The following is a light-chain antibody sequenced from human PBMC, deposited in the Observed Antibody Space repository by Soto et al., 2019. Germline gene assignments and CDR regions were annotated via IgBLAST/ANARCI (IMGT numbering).Light chain of an antibody. Sequence: QSVLTQPPSASGTPGQRVTISCSGSSSNIGSNSVNWYQRLPGTAPRLLIYSDDQRPSWIPDRFSGSKSGTSASLAISGLQSEDEADYFCAAWNDNPNGPGYVFGTGTKLTVL. V-gene: IGLV1-44*01. CDR3: AAWNDNPNGPGYV. J-gene: IGLJ1*01. CDR2: SDD. CDR1: SSNIGSNS.